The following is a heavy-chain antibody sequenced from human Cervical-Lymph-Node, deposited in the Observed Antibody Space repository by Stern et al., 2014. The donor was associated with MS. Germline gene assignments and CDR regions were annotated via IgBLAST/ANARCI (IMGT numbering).Heavy chain of an antibody. CDR3: AKDGRGTPFDY. D-gene: IGHD2-15*01. Sequence: EVQLVESGGGLVQPGRSLRISCAASGFTFDDYAMHWVRQAPGKGLEWVSGISWNSGSIGSADSVKGRFTISRDNAKNSLYLQMNSLRAEDTALYYCAKDGRGTPFDYWGQGTLVTVSS. CDR1: GFTFDDYA. CDR2: ISWNSGSI. J-gene: IGHJ4*02. V-gene: IGHV3-9*01.